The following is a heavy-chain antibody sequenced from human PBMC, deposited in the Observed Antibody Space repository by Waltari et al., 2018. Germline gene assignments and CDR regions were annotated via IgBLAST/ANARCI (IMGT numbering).Heavy chain of an antibody. CDR1: GFTFSSYW. CDR2: MTPDGGKG. J-gene: IGHJ5*02. CDR3: ARDDSWQRLAA. D-gene: IGHD6-25*01. V-gene: IGHV3-74*03. Sequence: EVQLVESGGGLVQPGGSLRLSCAASGFTFSSYWMYWVRQPPGKGLEWVSGMTPDGGKGEYADSVKGRFTISRDNTKNTLYLEMNSLRVEDAAMYYCARDDSWQRLAAWGQGTLVTVSS.